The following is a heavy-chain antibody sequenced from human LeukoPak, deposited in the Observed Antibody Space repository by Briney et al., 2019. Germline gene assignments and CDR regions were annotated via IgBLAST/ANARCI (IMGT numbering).Heavy chain of an antibody. CDR3: ARAPYGSGYLGY. D-gene: IGHD3-22*01. Sequence: TGGSLRLSCAASGFTFSSYAMHWVRQAPGKGLEYVSAISSNGGSTYYANSVKGRFTISRDNSKNTLYLQMGSLRAEDMAVYYCARAPYGSGYLGYWGRGTLVTVSS. J-gene: IGHJ4*02. CDR2: ISSNGGST. CDR1: GFTFSSYA. V-gene: IGHV3-64*01.